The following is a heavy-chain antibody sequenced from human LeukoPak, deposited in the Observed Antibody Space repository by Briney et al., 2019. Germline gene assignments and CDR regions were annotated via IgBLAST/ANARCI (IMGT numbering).Heavy chain of an antibody. CDR2: IYFSGST. D-gene: IGHD3-3*01. V-gene: IGHV4-59*08. Sequence: PSETLSLTCTVSGGSMSSYYWSWIRQPPGKGLEGIGYIYFSGSTNYNPSLKSRVTISVDTSKNQFSLKLSSVTAADTAVYYCARHLRLEFYTHWGQGTLVTVS. CDR1: GGSMSSYY. CDR3: ARHLRLEFYTH. J-gene: IGHJ4*02.